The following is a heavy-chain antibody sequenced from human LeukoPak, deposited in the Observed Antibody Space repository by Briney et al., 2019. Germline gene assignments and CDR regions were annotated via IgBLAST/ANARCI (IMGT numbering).Heavy chain of an antibody. CDR3: ARDPGYCSGGSCQYYYYYYMDV. J-gene: IGHJ6*03. CDR1: GGTFSSYA. D-gene: IGHD2-15*01. V-gene: IGHV1-69*13. Sequence: ASVKVSCKASGGTFSSYAISWVRQAPGQGLEWMGGIIPIFGTANYAQKFQGRVTITADESTSTAYMELSSLRSEDTAVYYCARDPGYCSGGSCQYYYYYYMDVWGKGTTVTVSS. CDR2: IIPIFGTA.